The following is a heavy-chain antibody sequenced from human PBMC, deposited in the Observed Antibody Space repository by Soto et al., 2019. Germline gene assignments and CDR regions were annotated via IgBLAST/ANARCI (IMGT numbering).Heavy chain of an antibody. D-gene: IGHD3-22*01. J-gene: IGHJ4*02. CDR1: GFSLSNARMG. CDR3: ARIDGGDYYDSSGYVDY. CDR2: IFSNDEK. Sequence: SCPTLVNPTETLTLTCTVSGFSLSNARMGVSWIRQPPGKALEWLAHIFSNDEKSYSTSLKSRLTISKDTSKSQVVLTMTNMDPVDTATYYCARIDGGDYYDSSGYVDYWGQGALVTVS. V-gene: IGHV2-26*01.